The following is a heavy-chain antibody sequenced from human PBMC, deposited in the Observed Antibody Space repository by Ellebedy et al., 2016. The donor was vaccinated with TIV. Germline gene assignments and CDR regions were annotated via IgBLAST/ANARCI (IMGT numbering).Heavy chain of an antibody. Sequence: PGGSLRLSCAASGFNLSSYGMHWVRQAPGKGLEWVAVISYDGSNKYSADSVKGRFTVSRDDSKDTLYLQMDSLRPEDTGLYHCVRDSGYDVLYIPGGLWGQGTQVTASS. J-gene: IGHJ4*02. CDR1: GFNLSSYG. V-gene: IGHV3-30*03. CDR3: VRDSGYDVLYIPGGL. CDR2: ISYDGSNK. D-gene: IGHD5-12*01.